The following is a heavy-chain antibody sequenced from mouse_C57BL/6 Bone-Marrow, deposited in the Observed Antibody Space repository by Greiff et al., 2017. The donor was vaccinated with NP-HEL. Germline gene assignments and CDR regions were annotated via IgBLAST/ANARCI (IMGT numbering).Heavy chain of an antibody. CDR3: ARPITTVVAFYWYFYV. CDR2: ISSGGSYT. Sequence: EVHLVESGGDLVKPGGSLKLSCAASGFTFSSYGMSWVRQTPDKRLEWVATISSGGSYTYYPDSVKGRFTISRDNAKNTLYLQMSSLKSEDTAMYYCARPITTVVAFYWYFYVWGTGTTVTVSS. CDR1: GFTFSSYG. D-gene: IGHD1-1*01. J-gene: IGHJ1*03. V-gene: IGHV5-6*01.